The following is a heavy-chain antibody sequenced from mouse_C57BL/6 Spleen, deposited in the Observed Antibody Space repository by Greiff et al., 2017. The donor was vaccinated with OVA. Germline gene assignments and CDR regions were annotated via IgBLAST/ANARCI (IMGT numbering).Heavy chain of an antibody. CDR1: GYTFTSYW. J-gene: IGHJ3*01. CDR2: IHPNSGST. Sequence: QVHVKQPGAELVKPGASVKLSCKASGYTFTSYWMHWVKQRPGQGLEWIGMIHPNSGSTNYNEKFKSKATLTVDKSSSTAYMQLSSLTSEDSAVYYCASYDDYDRGWFAYWGQGTLVTVSA. CDR3: ASYDDYDRGWFAY. D-gene: IGHD2-4*01. V-gene: IGHV1-64*01.